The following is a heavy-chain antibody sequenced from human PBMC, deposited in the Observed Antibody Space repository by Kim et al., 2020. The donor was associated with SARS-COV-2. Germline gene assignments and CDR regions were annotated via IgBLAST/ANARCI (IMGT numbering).Heavy chain of an antibody. Sequence: NGNIQYSEKFQDRITVTRDTAASTVYMELGSLRSEDTAVYYCARNDYFDYWGQGTLVTVSS. V-gene: IGHV1-3*01. CDR3: ARNDYFDY. J-gene: IGHJ4*02. CDR2: NGNI.